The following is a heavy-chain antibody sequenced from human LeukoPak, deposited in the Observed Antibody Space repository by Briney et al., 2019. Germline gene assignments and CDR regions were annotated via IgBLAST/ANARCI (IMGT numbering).Heavy chain of an antibody. Sequence: GGSLRLSCAASGFTFSSYAMHWVRQAPGKGLEWVAVISYDGSNKYYADSVKGRFTISRDNSKNTLYLQVNSMRTEDTDVYYCARDSTVKAYYYYYDMDVWGQGTTVTVSS. CDR2: ISYDGSNK. D-gene: IGHD2-2*01. V-gene: IGHV3-30-3*01. CDR3: ARDSTVKAYYYYYDMDV. J-gene: IGHJ6*02. CDR1: GFTFSSYA.